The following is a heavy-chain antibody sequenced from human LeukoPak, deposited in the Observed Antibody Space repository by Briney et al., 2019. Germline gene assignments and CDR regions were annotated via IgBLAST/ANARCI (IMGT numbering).Heavy chain of an antibody. J-gene: IGHJ4*02. CDR1: GYTFTNYY. Sequence: ASVKVSYKASGYTFTNYYMQWVRQAPGQGLEWMGIIDPSGGDTRYAQTFQGRVTLTMDTSTSTVYMQVSSLRSEDTAVYYCAKVREYCATTSCYAPFDSWRLGTLVTVSS. CDR2: IDPSGGDT. CDR3: AKVREYCATTSCYAPFDS. V-gene: IGHV1-46*01. D-gene: IGHD2-2*01.